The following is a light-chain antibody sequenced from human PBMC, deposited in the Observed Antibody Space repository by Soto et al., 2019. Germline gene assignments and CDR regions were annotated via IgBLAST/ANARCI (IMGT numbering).Light chain of an antibody. CDR3: QQSYSTLWT. CDR2: AAS. J-gene: IGKJ1*01. Sequence: DIQMTQSPSSLSASVGDRVTITCRASQSISSYLNWYQQKPGKAPKPLIYAASSLQSGVPSRFSGSGSGTDFTLTISSLQPKDFATYYCQQSYSTLWTFGQGTKVDIK. V-gene: IGKV1-39*01. CDR1: QSISSY.